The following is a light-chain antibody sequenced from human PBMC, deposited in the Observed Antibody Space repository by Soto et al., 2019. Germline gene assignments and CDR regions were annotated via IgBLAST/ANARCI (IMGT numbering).Light chain of an antibody. CDR2: KAS. CDR1: QSISSW. J-gene: IGKJ1*01. V-gene: IGKV1-5*03. CDR3: QHYNSYSEA. Sequence: DIQMTQSPSTLSATAGDRVTVTCRASQSISSWLAWYQHKPGKAPKVLIYKASTLKSGVPSRFSGSGSGTEFTLTISSLQPDDFATYYCQHYNSYSEAFGQGTKVDIK.